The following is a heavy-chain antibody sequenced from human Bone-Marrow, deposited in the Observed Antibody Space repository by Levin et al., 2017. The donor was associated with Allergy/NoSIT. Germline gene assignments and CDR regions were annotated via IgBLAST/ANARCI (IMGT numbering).Heavy chain of an antibody. CDR2: INHSGRT. V-gene: IGHV4-34*01. Sequence: SETLSLTCVVSGGSLTGYYWSWIRQSPGKGLEWIGEINHSGRTNYKSSLKSRVTISLDTAKNQFSLNLRSVTAAATAVYYCARGLSSIGEHRWEQSPLPSVWGQGTTVTVSS. J-gene: IGHJ6*02. D-gene: IGHD1/OR15-1a*01. CDR1: GGSLTGYY. CDR3: ARGLSSIGEHRWEQSPLPSV.